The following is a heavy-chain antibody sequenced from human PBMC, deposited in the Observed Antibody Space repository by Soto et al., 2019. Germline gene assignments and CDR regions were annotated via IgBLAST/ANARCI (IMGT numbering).Heavy chain of an antibody. V-gene: IGHV3-23*01. D-gene: IGHD3-22*01. Sequence: EVQVLESGGGLGQPGGSLRLSCAASGFTFSSYAMSWVRQAPGKGLEWVSAISGGGGATNYADSVKGRFTISRDNSKNTLYLQMNSLIAEDTAVYYCAKGRESSGSYRPFDYWGRGTLVTVSS. CDR2: ISGGGGAT. J-gene: IGHJ4*02. CDR3: AKGRESSGSYRPFDY. CDR1: GFTFSSYA.